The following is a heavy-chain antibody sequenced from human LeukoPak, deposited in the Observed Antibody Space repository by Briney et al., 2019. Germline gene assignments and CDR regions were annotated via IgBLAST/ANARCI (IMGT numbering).Heavy chain of an antibody. Sequence: AGGSLRLSCAASGXTFSSYAMSWVRQAPGKGLEWVSAISGSGGSTYYADSVKGRFTISRDNSKNTLYLQMNSLRAEDTAVYYCAKIVVVTGFVDYWGQGTLVTVSS. J-gene: IGHJ4*02. D-gene: IGHD2-21*02. CDR3: AKIVVVTGFVDY. CDR1: GXTFSSYA. CDR2: ISGSGGST. V-gene: IGHV3-23*01.